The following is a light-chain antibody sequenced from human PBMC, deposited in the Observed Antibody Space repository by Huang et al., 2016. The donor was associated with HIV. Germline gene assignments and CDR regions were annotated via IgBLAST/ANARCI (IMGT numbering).Light chain of an antibody. CDR2: DAS. J-gene: IGKJ2*01. CDR1: QSVSSS. Sequence: EIVLTQSPATLSLSPGERATLSCRASQSVSSSLAGYQQRPGQAPRLLIYDASNRATDFPARFSGSGSGTDFTLTISSLEPEDSAVYYCQQRNNWPYTFGQGTKLEIK. V-gene: IGKV3-11*01. CDR3: QQRNNWPYT.